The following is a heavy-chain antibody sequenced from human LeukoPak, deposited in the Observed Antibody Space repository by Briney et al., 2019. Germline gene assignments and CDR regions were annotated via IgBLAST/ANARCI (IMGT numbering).Heavy chain of an antibody. CDR3: ARDGEVGVGRWFDP. Sequence: SPGGTLRLSCVASGFTFSTYGMSWVRQAPGKGLEWVSSISSSSSYIYYADSVKGRFTFSRDNAKNSLSLQMNSLRAEDTAVYYCARDGEVGVGRWFDPWGQGTLVTVSS. V-gene: IGHV3-21*01. J-gene: IGHJ5*02. CDR2: ISSSSSYI. CDR1: GFTFSTYG. D-gene: IGHD1-26*01.